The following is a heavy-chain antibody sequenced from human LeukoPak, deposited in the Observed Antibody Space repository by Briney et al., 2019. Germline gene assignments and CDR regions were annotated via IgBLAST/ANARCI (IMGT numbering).Heavy chain of an antibody. CDR2: VNSDGSST. J-gene: IGHJ6*02. V-gene: IGHV3-74*01. CDR1: GFTFTSYW. Sequence: AGSLRLSCAASGFTFTSYWMHWVRQAPGKGLVWVSRVNSDGSSTTYADSVKGRFTIPRDNAKNTLYLQMNSLRAEDTAVYYCARGRYYGMDVWGQGTTVTVSS. CDR3: ARGRYYGMDV.